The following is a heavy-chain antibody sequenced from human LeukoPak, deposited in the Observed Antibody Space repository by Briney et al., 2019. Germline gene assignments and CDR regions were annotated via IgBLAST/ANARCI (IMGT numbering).Heavy chain of an antibody. CDR3: ARQADSSGYYYGYYYYMDV. D-gene: IGHD3-22*01. J-gene: IGHJ6*03. CDR1: GGSISSSSYY. V-gene: IGHV4-39*01. CDR2: IYYSGST. Sequence: KASETLSLTCTVSGGSISSSSYYWGWIRQPPGKGLEWIGSIYYSGSTYYNPSLKGRVTISVDTSKNQFSLKLSSVTAADTAVYYCARQADSSGYYYGYYYYMDVWGKGTTVTVSS.